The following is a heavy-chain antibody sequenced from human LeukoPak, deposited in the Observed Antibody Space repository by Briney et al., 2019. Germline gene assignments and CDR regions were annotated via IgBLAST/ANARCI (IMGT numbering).Heavy chain of an antibody. CDR3: ARDRRGTSFNYYYYYMDV. J-gene: IGHJ6*03. D-gene: IGHD2-2*01. V-gene: IGHV1-18*01. CDR2: ISAYNGNT. Sequence: ASVKVSCKASGGTFANYAFSWVRQAPGQGLEWMGWISAYNGNTNYAQKLRGRVTMTTDTSTSTAYMELRSLRSDDTAVYYCARDRRGTSFNYYYYYMDVWGKGTTVTVSS. CDR1: GGTFANYA.